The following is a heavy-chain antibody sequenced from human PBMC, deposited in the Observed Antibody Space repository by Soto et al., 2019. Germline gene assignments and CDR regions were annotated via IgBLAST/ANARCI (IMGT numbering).Heavy chain of an antibody. CDR2: ISSSSSYI. V-gene: IGHV3-21*01. CDR1: GFTVSSYS. Sequence: GGALRLYCAASGFTVSSYSMNWVRQAPGKGLEWVSSISSSSSYIYYADSVKGRFTISRDNAKNSLYLQMNSLRAEDTAVYYCARDPEGYCSSTSCYSDPWGQGPLV. D-gene: IGHD2-2*01. CDR3: ARDPEGYCSSTSCYSDP. J-gene: IGHJ5*02.